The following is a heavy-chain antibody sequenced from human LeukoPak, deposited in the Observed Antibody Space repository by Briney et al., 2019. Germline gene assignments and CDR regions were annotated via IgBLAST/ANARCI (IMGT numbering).Heavy chain of an antibody. CDR3: ARLYGSSWYPSYFDY. CDR2: ISSSGSAI. CDR1: GFTFSSYW. Sequence: GGSLRLSCAASGFTFSSYWMSWFRQAPGKGLEWVSYISSSGSAIYYADSVKGRFTISRDNAKNSLYLQMNSLRAEDTAVYYCARLYGSSWYPSYFDYWGQGTLVTVSS. D-gene: IGHD6-13*01. J-gene: IGHJ4*02. V-gene: IGHV3-11*01.